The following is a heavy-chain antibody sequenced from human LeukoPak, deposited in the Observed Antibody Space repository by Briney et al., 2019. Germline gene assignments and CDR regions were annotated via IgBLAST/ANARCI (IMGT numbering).Heavy chain of an antibody. CDR1: GYTFTSYG. J-gene: IGHJ5*02. CDR3: ARGGYSNRNWFDP. Sequence: GASVKVSCKASGYTFTSYGISWVRQAPGQGLEWMGWISAYNGNTHYAQKLQGRVTMTTDTSTSTVYMELSSLRSEDTAVYYCARGGYSNRNWFDPWGQGTLVTVSS. CDR2: ISAYNGNT. V-gene: IGHV1-18*01. D-gene: IGHD6-13*01.